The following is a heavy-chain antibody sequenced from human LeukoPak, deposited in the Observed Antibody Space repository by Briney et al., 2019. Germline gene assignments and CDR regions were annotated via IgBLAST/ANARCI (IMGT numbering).Heavy chain of an antibody. CDR1: GFTFSSYG. CDR3: ALPRYSSSWYAVISVAEHYYYGMDV. CDR2: ISYDGSNK. J-gene: IGHJ6*02. D-gene: IGHD6-13*01. V-gene: IGHV3-30*03. Sequence: PGRSLRLSCAASGFTFSSYGMHWVRQAPGKGLEWVAVISYDGSNKYYADSVKGRFTISRDNSKNTLYLQMNSLRAEDTAVYYCALPRYSSSWYAVISVAEHYYYGMDVWGQGTTVTVSS.